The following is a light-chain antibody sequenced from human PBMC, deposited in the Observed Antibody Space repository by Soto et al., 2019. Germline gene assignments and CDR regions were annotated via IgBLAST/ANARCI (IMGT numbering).Light chain of an antibody. Sequence: EIVLTQSPGTLSLSPGERATLSCRASQSVSSYLAWYQQKPGQAPRLLIYDASTRATGISARFSGSGSGTDFTLTISSLEPEDFAVYYCQQRSNWPVTFGQGPR. CDR2: DAS. J-gene: IGKJ1*01. CDR3: QQRSNWPVT. V-gene: IGKV3-11*01. CDR1: QSVSSY.